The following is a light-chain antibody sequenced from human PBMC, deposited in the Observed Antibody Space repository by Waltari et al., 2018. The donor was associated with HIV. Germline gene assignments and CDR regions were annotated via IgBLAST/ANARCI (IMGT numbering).Light chain of an antibody. V-gene: IGKV1-5*03. J-gene: IGKJ2*01. CDR2: KAS. Sequence: DIQMTQSPSTLSASVGDRGTITCRASQSISTWLAWYQQKPGKPPKLLIYKASTLDSGVPSRFSGGGSGTELTLTISSLQPDDFATYYCQQYNSNFYTFGQGTKLEIK. CDR3: QQYNSNFYT. CDR1: QSISTW.